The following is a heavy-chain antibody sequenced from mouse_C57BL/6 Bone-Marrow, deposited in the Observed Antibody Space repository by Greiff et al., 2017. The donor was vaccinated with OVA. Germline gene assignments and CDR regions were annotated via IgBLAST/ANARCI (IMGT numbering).Heavy chain of an antibody. CDR1: GFTFSDYG. CDR2: ISSGSSTI. D-gene: IGHD1-1*01. CDR3: ARYYGSSYWYFDV. V-gene: IGHV5-17*01. Sequence: EVQVVESGGGLVKPGGSLKLSCAASGFTFSDYGMHWVRQAPEKGLEWVAYISSGSSTIYYADTVKGRFTISRDNAKNTLFLQMTSLRSEDTAVYYCARYYGSSYWYFDVWGTGTTVTVSS. J-gene: IGHJ1*03.